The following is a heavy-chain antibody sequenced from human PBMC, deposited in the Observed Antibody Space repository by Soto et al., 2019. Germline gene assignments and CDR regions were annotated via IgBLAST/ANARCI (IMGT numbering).Heavy chain of an antibody. CDR1: GFSLTNDGVG. CDR3: VRQGSRGRYFDF. V-gene: IGHV2-5*02. CDR2: VYLDDYE. D-gene: IGHD3-10*02. J-gene: IGHJ4*02. Sequence: QITLRESGPALVKHTQTLTLTCTVSGFSLTNDGVGVGWVRQPPGKALEWLTLVYLDDYERYSRSLQSRLTIRRDTSRNKLVVTLTNVHPVDTDTYSSVRQGSRGRYFDFWGQGILVSVSS.